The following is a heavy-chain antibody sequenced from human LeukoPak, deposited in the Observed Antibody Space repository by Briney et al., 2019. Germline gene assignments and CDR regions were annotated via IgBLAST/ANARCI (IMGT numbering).Heavy chain of an antibody. CDR2: INRDGSSS. Sequence: GGSLRLSCAASGFTFSSYWMHWVRQAPGKGLVWVSRINRDGSSSTYADSVKGRFTISRDNAKSTLYLQMNSLRAEDTAVYYCTRDLTGPLDYWGQGTLVIVSS. V-gene: IGHV3-74*01. CDR1: GFTFSSYW. J-gene: IGHJ4*02. D-gene: IGHD7-27*01. CDR3: TRDLTGPLDY.